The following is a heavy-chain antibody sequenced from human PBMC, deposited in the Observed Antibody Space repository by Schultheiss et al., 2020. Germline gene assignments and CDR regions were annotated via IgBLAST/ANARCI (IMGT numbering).Heavy chain of an antibody. CDR1: GYTFTGYY. D-gene: IGHD2-15*01. V-gene: IGHV1-2*04. CDR3: ARGYCSGGSCLPFDP. CDR2: INPNSGGT. Sequence: ASVQVSGKASGYTFTGYYMHWVRQAPGQGLEWMGWINPNSGGTNYAQKFQGWVTMTRDTSISTAYMELSRLRSDDTAVYYCARGYCSGGSCLPFDPWGQGTLVTVSS. J-gene: IGHJ5*02.